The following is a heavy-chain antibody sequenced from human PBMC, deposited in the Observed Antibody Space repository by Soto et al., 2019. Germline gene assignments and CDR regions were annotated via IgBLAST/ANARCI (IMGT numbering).Heavy chain of an antibody. D-gene: IGHD1-20*01. Sequence: GESLKISCRGDGYSFTSYWIAWVRQMPGEGLEWMGIIYPDDSDTRYSPSFQGQVSISADKSINTAYLQWRSLKASDSGIYYCARGGSLNSVNDFWGQGTLVTVSS. CDR1: GYSFTSYW. J-gene: IGHJ4*02. V-gene: IGHV5-51*01. CDR2: IYPDDSDT. CDR3: ARGGSLNSVNDF.